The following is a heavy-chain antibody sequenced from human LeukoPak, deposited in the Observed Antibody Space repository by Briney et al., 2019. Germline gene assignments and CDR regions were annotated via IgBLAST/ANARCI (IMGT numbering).Heavy chain of an antibody. J-gene: IGHJ4*02. Sequence: ASVKVSCKASGYTFTSYYMHWVRQAPGQGLEWMGWINPNSGGTNYAQKFQGRVTMTRDTSISTAYMELSRLRSDDTAVYYCARAEYSSSFFDYWGQGTLVTVSS. V-gene: IGHV1-2*02. D-gene: IGHD6-6*01. CDR3: ARAEYSSSFFDY. CDR2: INPNSGGT. CDR1: GYTFTSYY.